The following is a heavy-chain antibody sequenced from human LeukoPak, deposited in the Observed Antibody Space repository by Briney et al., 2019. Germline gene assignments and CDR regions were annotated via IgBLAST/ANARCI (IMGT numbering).Heavy chain of an antibody. CDR3: ARGRIAKIVVVHSFHYGMDV. V-gene: IGHV4-34*01. Sequence: PAGTLSLTCAVYGGPFSGYYWSWIRQPPGKGREWFGEINDYTGNTNYNPSLNSRVSISLEKSKNQFSLELRSVTAADTAVYYCARGRIAKIVVVHSFHYGMDVWGQGTTVTVSS. D-gene: IGHD3-22*01. CDR2: INDYTGNT. CDR1: GGPFSGYY. J-gene: IGHJ6*02.